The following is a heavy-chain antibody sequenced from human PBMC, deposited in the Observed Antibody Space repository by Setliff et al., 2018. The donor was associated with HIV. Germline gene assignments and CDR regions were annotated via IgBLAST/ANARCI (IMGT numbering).Heavy chain of an antibody. V-gene: IGHV4-39*01. CDR3: ARREYSSSSPPFDY. D-gene: IGHD6-6*01. CDR1: RGSISSSTYY. J-gene: IGHJ4*02. Sequence: PSETLSLTCTVSRGSISSSTYYWGWIRQPPGKGLEWIGSIYYSGSTYYNPSLKSRVSISLDTSKNQFSLRLISVTAADTAVYYCARREYSSSSPPFDYWGQGTLVTVSS. CDR2: IYYSGST.